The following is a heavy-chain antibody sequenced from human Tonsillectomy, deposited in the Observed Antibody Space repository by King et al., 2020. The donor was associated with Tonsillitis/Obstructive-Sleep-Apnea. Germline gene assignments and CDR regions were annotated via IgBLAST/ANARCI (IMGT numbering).Heavy chain of an antibody. CDR2: INPSGGST. J-gene: IGHJ3*02. D-gene: IGHD2-2*01. CDR3: AREYCSSTSCYSYDAFDI. CDR1: GYTFTSYY. Sequence: VQLVESGAEVKKPGASVKVSCKASGYTFTSYYMNCVRQSPGQGLEWMGIINPSGGSTSYAQKFQGRVTMTRDTSTRTVYMELSSLRAEDTAVYYCAREYCSSTSCYSYDAFDIWGQGTMVTVSS. V-gene: IGHV1-46*01.